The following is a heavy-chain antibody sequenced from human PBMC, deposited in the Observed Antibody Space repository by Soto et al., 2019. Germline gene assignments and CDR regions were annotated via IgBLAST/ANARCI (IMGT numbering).Heavy chain of an antibody. J-gene: IGHJ4*02. Sequence: GGSLRLSCAASGFTFNSYGMHWVRQAPGKGLEWVAVISYDGSNKYYADSVKGRFTISRDNSKNTLYLQMNSLRAEDTAVYYCAKDIGAALLAVGYFDYWGQGTLVTVSS. CDR1: GFTFNSYG. CDR3: AKDIGAALLAVGYFDY. V-gene: IGHV3-30*18. D-gene: IGHD6-19*01. CDR2: ISYDGSNK.